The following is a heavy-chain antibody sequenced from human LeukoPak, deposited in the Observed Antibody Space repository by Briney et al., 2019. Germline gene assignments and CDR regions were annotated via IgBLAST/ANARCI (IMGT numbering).Heavy chain of an antibody. CDR2: IYHSGST. J-gene: IGHJ4*02. Sequence: SETLSLTCAVSGGSISGSNWWSWVRQPPGQGLEWIGEIYHSGSTNYNPSLKSRVTISVDKSKNQFSLKLSSVTAADTAVYYCAREVGGDYVSPFDYWGQGTLVTVSS. D-gene: IGHD4-17*01. V-gene: IGHV4-4*02. CDR3: AREVGGDYVSPFDY. CDR1: GGSISGSNW.